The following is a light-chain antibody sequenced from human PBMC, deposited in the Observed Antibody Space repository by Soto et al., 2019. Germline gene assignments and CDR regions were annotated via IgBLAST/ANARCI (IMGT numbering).Light chain of an antibody. J-gene: IGKJ5*01. CDR3: QQHNDWPT. V-gene: IGKV3-15*01. Sequence: IVMTQSPATLSVSPGERATLSCRASQSISKNLAWYQLKPGQAPRLLIYDATTRATGIPARFSGSGSGTEFILTISSVEPEDFAIYYCQQHNDWPTFGQGTRLEI. CDR1: QSISKN. CDR2: DAT.